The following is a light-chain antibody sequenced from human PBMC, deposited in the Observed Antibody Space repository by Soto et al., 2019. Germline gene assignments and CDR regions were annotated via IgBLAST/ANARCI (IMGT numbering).Light chain of an antibody. CDR3: KSYDSSLSGHNYV. CDR2: GNS. J-gene: IGLJ1*01. V-gene: IGLV1-40*01. Sequence: QSVLTQPPSVSGAPGQRVTISCTGSSSNIGAGYDVHWYQQLPGTAPKLLIYGNSNRPSGVPDRFSGSKSGTSASLAITGLQAEDEADYYCKSYDSSLSGHNYVFGTGTKLTVL. CDR1: SSNIGAGYD.